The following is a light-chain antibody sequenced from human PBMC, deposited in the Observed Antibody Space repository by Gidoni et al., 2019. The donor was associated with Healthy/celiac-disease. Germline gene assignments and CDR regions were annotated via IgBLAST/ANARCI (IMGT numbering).Light chain of an antibody. V-gene: IGKV3D-20*01. J-gene: IGKJ5*01. Sequence: EIVFTQSPSTLSLSPGERATLSCGASQSVSSGYLAWYQQKPGLAPRLLIYDASSRATGIPDSSSGSGSGTDFTLTISRLEPEDFAVYYCQQYGSAPITFGQGTRLEIK. CDR3: QQYGSAPIT. CDR1: QSVSSGY. CDR2: DAS.